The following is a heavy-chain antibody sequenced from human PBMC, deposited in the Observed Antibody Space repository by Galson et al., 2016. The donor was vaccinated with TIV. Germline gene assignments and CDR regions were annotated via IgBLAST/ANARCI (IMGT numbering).Heavy chain of an antibody. J-gene: IGHJ6*02. Sequence: SLRLSCAASTFTVNNNYMSWVRLAPGRGLEWVSIISGGGATNYADSVKGRFTISRDNSKNVLYLQMIRLRVEDTALYYCARDRRFCGNECFLHYYYGMDVWGQGTPVTVSS. CDR3: ARDRRFCGNECFLHYYYGMDV. CDR1: TFTVNNNY. CDR2: ISGGGAT. V-gene: IGHV3-66*02. D-gene: IGHD4-23*01.